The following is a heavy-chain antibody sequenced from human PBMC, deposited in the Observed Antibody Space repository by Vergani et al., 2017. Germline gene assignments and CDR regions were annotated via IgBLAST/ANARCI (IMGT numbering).Heavy chain of an antibody. J-gene: IGHJ6*02. V-gene: IGHV1-24*01. CDR2: FDPEDGET. Sequence: QVQLVQSGAEVKKPGASVKVSCKASGYTFTGYYMHWVRQAPGQGLEWMGGFDPEDGETIYAQKFQGRVTMTEDTSTDTAYMELSSLRSEDTAVYYCATDRQYCSGGSCYSGYYYGMDVWGQGTTVTVSS. CDR3: ATDRQYCSGGSCYSGYYYGMDV. D-gene: IGHD2-15*01. CDR1: GYTFTGYY.